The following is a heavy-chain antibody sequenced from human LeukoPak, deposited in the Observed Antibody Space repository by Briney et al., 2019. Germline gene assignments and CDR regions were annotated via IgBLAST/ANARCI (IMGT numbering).Heavy chain of an antibody. J-gene: IGHJ3*02. CDR3: ARGPTLANAFDI. Sequence: VASVKVSCKASGGTFSSYAINWVRQAPGQGLEWMGGIIPIFGTGNYAQKLQGRVTITTDESTSTAYMELSSLRSEDTAVYYCARGPTLANAFDIWGQGTMVTVSS. V-gene: IGHV1-69*05. CDR1: GGTFSSYA. CDR2: IIPIFGTG.